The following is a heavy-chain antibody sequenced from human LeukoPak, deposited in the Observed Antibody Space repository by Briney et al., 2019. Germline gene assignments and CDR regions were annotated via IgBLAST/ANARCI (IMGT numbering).Heavy chain of an antibody. D-gene: IGHD4-17*01. CDR2: IYYSGST. V-gene: IGHV4-39*07. J-gene: IGHJ6*03. CDR3: ARVYGDYVYYYYYMYV. CDR1: GGSISSSSYY. Sequence: SETLSLTCTVSGGSISSSSYYWGWIRQPPGKGLEWIGSIYYSGSTYYNPSLKSRVTISVDTSKNQFSLKLSSVTAADTAVYYCARVYGDYVYYYYYMYVWGKGTTVTVSS.